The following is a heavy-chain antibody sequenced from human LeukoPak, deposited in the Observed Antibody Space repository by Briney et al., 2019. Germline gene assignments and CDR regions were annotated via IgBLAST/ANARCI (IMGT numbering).Heavy chain of an antibody. J-gene: IGHJ5*02. CDR1: GGSFSGYH. CDR2: INHSGST. CDR3: AREDIVVVPAAIRGGWFDP. V-gene: IGHV4-34*01. Sequence: PSETLSLTCAVYGGSFSGYHWSWIRQPPGKGLEWIGEINHSGSTNYNPSLKSRVTISVDTSKNQFSLKLSSVTAADTAVYYCAREDIVVVPAAIRGGWFDPWGQGTLVTVSS. D-gene: IGHD2-2*02.